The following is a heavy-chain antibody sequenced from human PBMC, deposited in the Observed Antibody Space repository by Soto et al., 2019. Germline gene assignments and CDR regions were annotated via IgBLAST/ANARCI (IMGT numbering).Heavy chain of an antibody. Sequence: SETLSLTCTVSGGSISSYYWSWIRQPPGKGLEWIGYIYYSGSTNYNPSLKSRVTISVDTSKNQFSLKLSSVTAADTAVYYCARTSFPDIVVVPAAYYYYYMDVWGKGTTVTVSS. J-gene: IGHJ6*03. D-gene: IGHD2-2*01. CDR1: GGSISSYY. V-gene: IGHV4-59*01. CDR3: ARTSFPDIVVVPAAYYYYYMDV. CDR2: IYYSGST.